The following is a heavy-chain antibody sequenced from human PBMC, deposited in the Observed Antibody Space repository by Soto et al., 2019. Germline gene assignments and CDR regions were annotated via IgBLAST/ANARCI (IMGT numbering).Heavy chain of an antibody. CDR2: INHSGST. J-gene: IGHJ6*03. V-gene: IGHV4-34*01. Sequence: SETLSLTCAVYGGSFSGYYWSWIRQPPGKGLEWIGEINHSGSTNYNPSLKSRVTISVDTSKNQFSLKLSSVTAADTAVYYCAMEFMMYYYGSGAPMYYYYYMDVWGKGTTVTVSS. CDR3: AMEFMMYYYGSGAPMYYYYYMDV. D-gene: IGHD3-10*01. CDR1: GGSFSGYY.